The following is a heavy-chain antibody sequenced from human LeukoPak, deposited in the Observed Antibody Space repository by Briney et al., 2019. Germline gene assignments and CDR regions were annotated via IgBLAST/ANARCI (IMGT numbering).Heavy chain of an antibody. J-gene: IGHJ4*02. D-gene: IGHD3-10*01. Sequence: GGSLRLSCAASGFTFSSYSMNWVRQAPGRGLEWVSSISSSSYIYYADSVKGRFTISRDNAKNSLYLQMNSLRAEDTAVYYCARLSDYGSGSLDPFDYWGQGTLVTVSS. CDR2: ISSSSYI. CDR3: ARLSDYGSGSLDPFDY. CDR1: GFTFSSYS. V-gene: IGHV3-21*01.